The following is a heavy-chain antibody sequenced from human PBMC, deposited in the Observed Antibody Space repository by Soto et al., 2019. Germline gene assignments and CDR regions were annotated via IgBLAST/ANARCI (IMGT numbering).Heavy chain of an antibody. CDR2: LLHDSSDE. CDR3: ARGGDYSDGSPGEFGMDV. Sequence: QVQLVESGGAVVQPGTSLRLSCAASGFSFSTSAMHWVRQAPGNGLEWVSFLLHDSSDEYYADSVKGRFSMSRDNSKNTLYLQMNRLRAEDTAFYYCARGGDYSDGSPGEFGMDVWGQGTTVTVSS. J-gene: IGHJ6*02. CDR1: GFSFSTSA. V-gene: IGHV3-33*05. D-gene: IGHD3-22*01.